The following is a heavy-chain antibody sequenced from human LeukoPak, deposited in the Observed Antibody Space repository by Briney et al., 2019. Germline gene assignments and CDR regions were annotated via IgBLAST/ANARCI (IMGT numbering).Heavy chain of an antibody. CDR1: GYTLTELS. CDR2: FDPEDGET. CDR3: ATDQENNWNPRAAFDI. J-gene: IGHJ3*02. V-gene: IGHV1-24*01. Sequence: ASMKVSCKVSGYTLTELSMHWVRQAPGKGLEWMGGFDPEDGETIYAQKFQGRVTMTEDTSTDTAYMELSSLRSEDTAVYYCATDQENNWNPRAAFDIWGQGTMVTVSS. D-gene: IGHD1-20*01.